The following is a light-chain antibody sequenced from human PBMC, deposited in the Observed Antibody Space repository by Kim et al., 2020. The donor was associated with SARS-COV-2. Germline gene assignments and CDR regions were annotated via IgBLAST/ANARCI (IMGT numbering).Light chain of an antibody. V-gene: IGKV3-20*01. J-gene: IGKJ1*01. CDR1: QSVSSSS. CDR3: QQYGNSPQT. Sequence: EIVLTQSPGTLSLSPGERATLSCRASQSVSSSSLAWYQRKPGQAPRLLIYGASSRATGIPDRFSGSGSGSGTDFTLTISRLEPEDFAVYYCQQYGNSPQTFGQGTKVDIK. CDR2: GAS.